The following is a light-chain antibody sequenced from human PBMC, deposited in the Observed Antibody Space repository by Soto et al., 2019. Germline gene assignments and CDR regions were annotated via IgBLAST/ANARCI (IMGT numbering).Light chain of an antibody. CDR2: AVS. CDR1: SSDVGAYDY. V-gene: IGLV2-14*01. CDR3: SSYTASSTYV. J-gene: IGLJ1*01. Sequence: QSALTQPASVSGSPGQSITISCTGTSSDVGAYDYVAWYQQHPGKVPKLMIYAVSDRPSGVSDRFSGSKSGNTASLTISGLQAEDEADYSCSSYTASSTYVFGSGTKLTVL.